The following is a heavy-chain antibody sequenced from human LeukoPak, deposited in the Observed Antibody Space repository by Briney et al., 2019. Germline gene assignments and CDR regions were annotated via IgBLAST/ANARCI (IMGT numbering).Heavy chain of an antibody. CDR1: GYTFTGYY. CDR2: INPNSGGT. D-gene: IGHD3-22*01. J-gene: IGHJ4*02. Sequence: ASVKVSCKASGYTFTGYYMHWVRQAPGQGLEWMGWINPNSGGTNYAQKLQGRVTMTTDTSTSTAYMELRSLRSDDTAVYYCARDESLVVTTSGYFDYWGQGTLVTVSS. CDR3: ARDESLVVTTSGYFDY. V-gene: IGHV1-2*02.